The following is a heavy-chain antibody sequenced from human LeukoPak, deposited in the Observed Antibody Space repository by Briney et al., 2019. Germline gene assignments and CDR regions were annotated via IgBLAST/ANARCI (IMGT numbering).Heavy chain of an antibody. D-gene: IGHD3-22*01. Sequence: GGSLRLSCAASGLTFSSYAMSWVRQAPGKGLEWVSAISGSGGSTYYADSVKGRFTISRDNSKNTLYLQMSSLRAEDTAVYYCAKDSYYYDSSGYYIHWGQGTLVTVSS. CDR1: GLTFSSYA. CDR2: ISGSGGST. CDR3: AKDSYYYDSSGYYIH. J-gene: IGHJ4*02. V-gene: IGHV3-23*01.